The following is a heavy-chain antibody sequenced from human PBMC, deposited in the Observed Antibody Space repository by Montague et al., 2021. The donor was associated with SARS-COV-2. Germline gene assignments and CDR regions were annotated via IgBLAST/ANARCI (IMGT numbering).Heavy chain of an antibody. V-gene: IGHV4-59*13. CDR3: ARAVSVRGAVNWFDP. CDR2: IYYGGST. J-gene: IGHJ5*02. CDR1: GGSFSDYY. D-gene: IGHD3-10*01. Sequence: SETLSLTCTVSGGSFSDYYWAWIRQPPGKGLEWLAYIYYGGSTNYNPSLQSRVSMSVDTSKNQFSLKVTSVTAADTAVYYCARAVSVRGAVNWFDPWGQGTLVTVSS.